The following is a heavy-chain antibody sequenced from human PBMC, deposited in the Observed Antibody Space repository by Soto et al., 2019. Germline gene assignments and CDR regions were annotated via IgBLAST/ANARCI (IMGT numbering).Heavy chain of an antibody. Sequence: GASVKVSFRASGYTFTSYAMHWLCQAPGQRLEWMGWINAGNGNTKYSQKFQGRVTITRDTSASTAYMELSSLRSEDTAVYYCARDRGIVGATTDMCDYWGQGTLVTVSS. CDR1: GYTFTSYA. D-gene: IGHD1-26*01. CDR3: ARDRGIVGATTDMCDY. J-gene: IGHJ4*02. CDR2: INAGNGNT. V-gene: IGHV1-3*01.